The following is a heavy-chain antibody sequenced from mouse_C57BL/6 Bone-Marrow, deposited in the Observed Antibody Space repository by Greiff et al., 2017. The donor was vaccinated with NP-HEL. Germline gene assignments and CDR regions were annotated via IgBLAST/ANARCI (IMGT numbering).Heavy chain of an antibody. CDR2: SRNKDNDNTP. Sequence: EVQLVESGGGLVQPGRSLRLSCATSGFTFSDFYMEWVRQAPGKGLEWIAASRNKDNDNTPEYSASVKGRFIVSRDTFQIVLYLQMDALKPGGTAIYYCVRDLGAMEYWGQGASVAVSS. J-gene: IGHJ4*01. CDR1: GFTFSDFY. V-gene: IGHV7-1*01. CDR3: VRDLGAMEY. D-gene: IGHD3-3*01.